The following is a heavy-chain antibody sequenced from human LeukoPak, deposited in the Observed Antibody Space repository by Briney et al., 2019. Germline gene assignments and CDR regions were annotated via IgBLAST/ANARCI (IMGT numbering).Heavy chain of an antibody. J-gene: IGHJ5*01. Sequence: SETLSLTCIVSGDSISNSGWSWGWIRQPPGKGLEWIGTMPYDENVADKGTPSYNPSLRSRVTISADTSKNQLSLKVNSVTAADTASYYCARLTLTGVGGRGWFDSWGQGTLVIVSP. V-gene: IGHV4-39*01. CDR1: GDSISNSGWS. D-gene: IGHD3-3*01. CDR3: ARLTLTGVGGRGWFDS. CDR2: MPYDENVADKGTP.